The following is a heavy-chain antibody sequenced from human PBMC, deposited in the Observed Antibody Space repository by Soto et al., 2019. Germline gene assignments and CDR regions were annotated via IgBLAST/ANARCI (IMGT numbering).Heavy chain of an antibody. CDR2: IIPIFGTA. CDR1: GGTFSSYA. CDR3: ASAPAQPKAFGI. Sequence: SVKVSCKASGGTFSSYAISWVRQAPGQGLEWMGGIIPIFGTANYAQKFQGRVTITADESTSTAYMELSSLRSEDTAVYYCASAPAQPKAFGIWGQGTMVTVSS. J-gene: IGHJ3*02. V-gene: IGHV1-69*13.